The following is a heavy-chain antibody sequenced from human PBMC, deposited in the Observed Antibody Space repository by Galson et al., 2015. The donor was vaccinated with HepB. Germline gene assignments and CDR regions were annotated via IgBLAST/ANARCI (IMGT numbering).Heavy chain of an antibody. J-gene: IGHJ4*02. V-gene: IGHV3-33*01. Sequence: LRLSCAASGFTFSNYGMHWVRQAPGKGLEWVAVIWYDGSNKYYADSVKGRFTISRDNSKNTLYLQMNSLRAEDTAVYYCARDLNYGGNDDLGYWGQGTLVTVSS. D-gene: IGHD4-23*01. CDR1: GFTFSNYG. CDR3: ARDLNYGGNDDLGY. CDR2: IWYDGSNK.